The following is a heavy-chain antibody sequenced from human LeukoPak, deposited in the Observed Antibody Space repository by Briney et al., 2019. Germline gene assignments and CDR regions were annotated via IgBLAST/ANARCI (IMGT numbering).Heavy chain of an antibody. Sequence: GASVKVSCKASGYTFTGYYMHWVRQAPGQGLEWMGWINLNSGSTNYAQKFQGRVTMTRDTSISTAYMELSRLRSDDTAVYYCAREGDSSGCSNWGQGTMVTVSS. D-gene: IGHD6-19*01. V-gene: IGHV1-2*02. CDR3: AREGDSSGCSN. CDR1: GYTFTGYY. J-gene: IGHJ3*01. CDR2: INLNSGST.